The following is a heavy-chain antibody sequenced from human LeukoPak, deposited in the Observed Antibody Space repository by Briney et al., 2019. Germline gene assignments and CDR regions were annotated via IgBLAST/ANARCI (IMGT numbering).Heavy chain of an antibody. Sequence: ASETLSLTCTVSGGSMSPYHWGWIRQPPGKGLEWTGYIYYSGSTNYNPSLKSRVTISVDTSKNQFSLKLSSVTAADTAVYYCASLDFWSGSVYFDYWGQGTLVTVSS. V-gene: IGHV4-59*08. CDR1: GGSMSPYH. CDR2: IYYSGST. D-gene: IGHD3-3*01. J-gene: IGHJ4*02. CDR3: ASLDFWSGSVYFDY.